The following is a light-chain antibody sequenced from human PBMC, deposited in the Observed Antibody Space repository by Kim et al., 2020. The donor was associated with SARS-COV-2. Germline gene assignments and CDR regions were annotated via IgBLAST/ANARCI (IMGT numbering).Light chain of an antibody. J-gene: IGKJ2*01. CDR1: QSVSTY. CDR2: DAS. CDR3: QQRSNWLYT. V-gene: IGKV3-11*01. Sequence: ETVLTQSPTTLSLSPGDRATLSCRASQSVSTYLAWYQQKPGQPPRLLIYDASYRATGIPARFSGSGSETDFTLTISSLEPEDFAVYYCQQRSNWLYTFGQGTKLEI.